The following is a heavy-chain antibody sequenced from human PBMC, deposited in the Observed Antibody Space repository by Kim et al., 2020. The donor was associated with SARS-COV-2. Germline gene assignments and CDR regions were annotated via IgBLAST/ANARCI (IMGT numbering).Heavy chain of an antibody. CDR3: AGQLNYYGSGGVFDP. Sequence: GESLQISCKGSGYSFTSYWIGWVRQMPGKGLEWMGIIYPGDSDTRYSPSFQGQVTISADKSISTAYLQWSSLKASDTAMYYCAGQLNYYGSGGVFDPWGQGTLVTVSS. D-gene: IGHD3-10*01. CDR2: IYPGDSDT. V-gene: IGHV5-51*01. J-gene: IGHJ5*02. CDR1: GYSFTSYW.